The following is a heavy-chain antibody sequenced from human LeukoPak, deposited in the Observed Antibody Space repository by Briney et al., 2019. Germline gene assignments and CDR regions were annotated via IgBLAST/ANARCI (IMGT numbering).Heavy chain of an antibody. CDR1: GGSISSSSYY. CDR3: ARLPSYYYGSGSPINYYYYMDV. D-gene: IGHD3-10*01. Sequence: MPSETLSLTCTVSGGSISSSSYYWSWIRQPPGKGLEWIGEINHSGSTNYNPSLKSRVTISVDTSKNQFSLKLSSVTAADTAVYYCARLPSYYYGSGSPINYYYYMDVWGKGTTVTISS. V-gene: IGHV4-39*07. J-gene: IGHJ6*03. CDR2: INHSGST.